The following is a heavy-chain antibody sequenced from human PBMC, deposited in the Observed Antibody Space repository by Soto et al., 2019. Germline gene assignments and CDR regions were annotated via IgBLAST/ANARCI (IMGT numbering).Heavy chain of an antibody. V-gene: IGHV3-66*01. Sequence: EVPLVESGGGLVQPGGSLRLSCEASGFNVSSNYMSWVRQAPGKGLEWVSFIYSSGSTSYADSVKGRFTVSRDISKNTLYFQMNSLRVEDTAVYYCARGATDFDYWGQGTLVTVSS. CDR1: GFNVSSNY. CDR2: IYSSGST. J-gene: IGHJ4*02. CDR3: ARGATDFDY.